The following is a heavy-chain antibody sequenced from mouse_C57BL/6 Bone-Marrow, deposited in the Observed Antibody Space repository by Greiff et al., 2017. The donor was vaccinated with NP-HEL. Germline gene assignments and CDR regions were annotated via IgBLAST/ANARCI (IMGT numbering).Heavy chain of an antibody. CDR3: TTCYYEAY. J-gene: IGHJ3*01. CDR2: IDPENGDT. Sequence: VQLQQSGAELVRPGASAKLSCTASGFNIKDDYMHWVKQRPEQGLEWIGWIDPENGDTEYASKFQGKATITADTSSNTAYLQLSSLTSEDTAVYYCTTCYYEAYWGQGTLVTVSA. V-gene: IGHV14-4*01. D-gene: IGHD1-1*01. CDR1: GFNIKDDY.